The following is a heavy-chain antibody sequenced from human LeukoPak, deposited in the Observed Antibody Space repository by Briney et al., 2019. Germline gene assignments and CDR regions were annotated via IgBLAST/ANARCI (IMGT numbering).Heavy chain of an antibody. CDR1: GYTFNNYD. D-gene: IGHD3-10*01. V-gene: IGHV1-8*01. Sequence: ASEKVSCKASGYTFNNYDINWVRQATGQGLEWMGWMNPNTGNTGYGERFQGRVTMTRDNSISTAYMELSSLTSEDTAVYYCARGGAGTYYKRDGWFDPWGQGTVVTVSS. CDR2: MNPNTGNT. CDR3: ARGGAGTYYKRDGWFDP. J-gene: IGHJ5*02.